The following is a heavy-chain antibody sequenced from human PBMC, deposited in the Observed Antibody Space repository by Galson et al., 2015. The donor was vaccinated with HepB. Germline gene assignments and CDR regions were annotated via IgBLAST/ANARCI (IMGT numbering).Heavy chain of an antibody. J-gene: IGHJ4*02. CDR1: GFTFSSYS. CDR2: ISSSSSTI. CDR3: ARVIAAAVPRAFDY. D-gene: IGHD6-13*01. V-gene: IGHV3-48*02. Sequence: SLRLSCAASGFTFSSYSMNWVRQAPGKGLEWVSYISSSSSTIYYADSVKDRFTISRDNAKNSLYLQMNSLRDEDTAVYYCARVIAAAVPRAFDYWGQGTLVTVSS.